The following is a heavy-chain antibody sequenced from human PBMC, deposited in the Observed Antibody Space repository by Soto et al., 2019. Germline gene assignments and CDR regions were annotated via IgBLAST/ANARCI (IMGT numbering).Heavy chain of an antibody. D-gene: IGHD3-22*01. V-gene: IGHV4-39*02. CDR3: SRGSFYYENSGYYYDD. J-gene: IGHJ4*02. CDR2: IYYTGTT. Sequence: EXLSLTCTFSGGXIVGSSYYWGWIRQPPGKGLEWIGSIYYTGTTYYSPSLQSRVTISFETSKNHVSLKLTSVTAAETAVYFCSRGSFYYENSGYYYDDWGQGALVTVSS. CDR1: GGXIVGSSYY.